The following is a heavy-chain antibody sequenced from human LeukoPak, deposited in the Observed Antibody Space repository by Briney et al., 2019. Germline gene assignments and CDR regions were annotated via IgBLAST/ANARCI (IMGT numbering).Heavy chain of an antibody. D-gene: IGHD4-17*01. CDR2: ISGSGDST. V-gene: IGHV3-23*01. Sequence: GGSLRLSCAASGFTFSSYAMSWVRQAPGKGLEWVSTISGSGDSTYYADSVKGRFTISRDNSKNTLYLQMNSLRAEDTAVYYCARDGDGDSPFDYWGQGTLVTVSS. CDR1: GFTFSSYA. J-gene: IGHJ4*02. CDR3: ARDGDGDSPFDY.